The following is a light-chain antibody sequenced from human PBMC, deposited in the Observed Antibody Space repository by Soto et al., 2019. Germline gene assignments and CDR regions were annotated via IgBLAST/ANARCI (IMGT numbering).Light chain of an antibody. Sequence: EIVLTQSPGALSVSPGDRVTLSCRASQSVDINLAWYQQRAGQAPRLLVYGASTKATGIPARFSGSGSGTEFTLTISSLQSEDFAVYYCQQRSNWPSITFGQGTRLEIK. CDR1: QSVDIN. V-gene: IGKV3-15*01. CDR3: QQRSNWPSIT. CDR2: GAS. J-gene: IGKJ5*01.